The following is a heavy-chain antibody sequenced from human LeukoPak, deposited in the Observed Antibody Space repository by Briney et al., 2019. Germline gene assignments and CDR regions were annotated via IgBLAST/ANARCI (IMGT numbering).Heavy chain of an antibody. CDR3: ASSPSEYTYDY. J-gene: IGHJ4*02. CDR2: IYYSGST. CDR1: GGSISSGDYY. D-gene: IGHD6-6*01. Sequence: PSETLSLTCTVSGGSISSGDYYWSWIRQPPGKGLEWIGYIYYSGSTYYNPSLKSRVTISVDTSKNQFSLKLSSVTAADTAVYYCASSPSEYTYDYWGQGTLVTVSS. V-gene: IGHV4-30-4*01.